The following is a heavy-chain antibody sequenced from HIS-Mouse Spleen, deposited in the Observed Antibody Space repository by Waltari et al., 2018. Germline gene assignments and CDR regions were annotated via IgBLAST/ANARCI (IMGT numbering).Heavy chain of an antibody. CDR1: GFTVSSNY. D-gene: IGHD7-27*01. CDR3: ARSNWYFDY. Sequence: EVQLVESGGGLVQPGGSLGLSCAASGFTVSSNYIGWVRQAPGKGLEWVSVIYSGGSTYYADSVKGRFTISRDNSKNTLYLQLNSLRAEDTAVYYCARSNWYFDYWGQGTLVTVSS. J-gene: IGHJ4*02. V-gene: IGHV3-66*01. CDR2: IYSGGST.